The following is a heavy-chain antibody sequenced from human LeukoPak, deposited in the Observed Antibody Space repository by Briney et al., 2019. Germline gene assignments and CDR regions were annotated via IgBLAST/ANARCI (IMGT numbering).Heavy chain of an antibody. Sequence: GGSLRLSCAASGFTFSSYEMNWVRQAPGKGLGWVSYISSSGSTIYYADSVKGRFTISRDNAKNSLYLQMNSLRAEDTAVYYCARVGSSSWYPGYYYMDVWGKGTTVTISS. CDR1: GFTFSSYE. D-gene: IGHD6-13*01. CDR3: ARVGSSSWYPGYYYMDV. V-gene: IGHV3-48*03. CDR2: ISSSGSTI. J-gene: IGHJ6*03.